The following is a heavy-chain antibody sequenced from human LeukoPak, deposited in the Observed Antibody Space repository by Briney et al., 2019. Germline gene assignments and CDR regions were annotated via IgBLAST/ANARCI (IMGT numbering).Heavy chain of an antibody. CDR2: ISGSGGST. V-gene: IGHV3-23*01. J-gene: IGHJ6*03. Sequence: GGSLRLSCAASGFTFGSYGMTWVRQAPGKGLEWVSGISGSGGSTYYANSVMGRFTISRDNSKNTLYLQMNSLRAEDTAVYYCARGRTIFGVVNYYYMDVWGKGTTVTVSS. CDR1: GFTFGSYG. CDR3: ARGRTIFGVVNYYYMDV. D-gene: IGHD3-3*01.